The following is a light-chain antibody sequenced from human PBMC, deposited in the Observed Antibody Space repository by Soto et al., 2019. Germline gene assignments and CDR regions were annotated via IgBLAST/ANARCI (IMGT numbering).Light chain of an antibody. CDR3: QQYNDWFSIS. CDR1: QSVSNK. CDR2: YAS. J-gene: IGKJ4*01. Sequence: EIVMTQSPATLSVSPGERATLSCRASQSVSNKLAWYQQKPGQAPRLLISYASTRATGIPARFSGNGSRTEFTLTIISLQSEDFAIYYCQQYNDWFSISFGGGTKVEVK. V-gene: IGKV3-15*01.